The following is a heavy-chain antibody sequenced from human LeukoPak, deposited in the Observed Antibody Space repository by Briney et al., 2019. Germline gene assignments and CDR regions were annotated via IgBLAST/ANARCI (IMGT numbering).Heavy chain of an antibody. CDR1: GGSISSSSYY. CDR2: IYYSGST. J-gene: IGHJ4*02. Sequence: SETLSLTCTVSGGSISSSSYYWGWIRQPPGKELEWIGSIYYSGSTYYNPSLKSRVTISVDTSKNQFSLKLSSVTAADTAVYYCAGLHRCSGGSCYSYWGQGTLVTVSS. V-gene: IGHV4-39*01. D-gene: IGHD2-15*01. CDR3: AGLHRCSGGSCYSY.